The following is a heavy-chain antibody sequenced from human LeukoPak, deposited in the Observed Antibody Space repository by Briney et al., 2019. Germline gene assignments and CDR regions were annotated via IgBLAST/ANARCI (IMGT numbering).Heavy chain of an antibody. CDR2: ISSSGSTTI. CDR1: GFTFSSYE. D-gene: IGHD5-18*01. V-gene: IGHV3-48*03. CDR3: ARDGGYRYGSFDY. Sequence: GGSLRLSCAASGFTFSSYEVNWVRQAPGKGLEWVSYISSSGSTTIYYADSVKGRFTISRDNAKKSLYLQMNSLRAEDTAVYYCARDGGYRYGSFDYWGQGTLVTVSS. J-gene: IGHJ4*02.